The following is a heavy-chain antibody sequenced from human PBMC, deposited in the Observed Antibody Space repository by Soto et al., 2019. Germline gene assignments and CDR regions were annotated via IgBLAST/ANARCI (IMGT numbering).Heavy chain of an antibody. Sequence: QVQLVQSGAEVKKPGSSVKVSCKASGGTFSSYAISWVRQAPGQGLEWMGGIIPIFGTANYAQKFQGRVTITADESTSTAYIERSSRRAEDTAGYYCAGESGYSSGWYYFDYWGQGTLVTVSS. CDR3: AGESGYSSGWYYFDY. CDR1: GGTFSSYA. D-gene: IGHD6-19*01. V-gene: IGHV1-69*01. CDR2: IIPIFGTA. J-gene: IGHJ4*02.